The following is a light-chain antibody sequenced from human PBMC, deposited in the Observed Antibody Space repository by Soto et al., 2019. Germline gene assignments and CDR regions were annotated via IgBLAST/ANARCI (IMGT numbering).Light chain of an antibody. J-gene: IGKJ1*01. CDR3: QQYNSWPT. V-gene: IGKV3-15*01. CDR1: HSVNSH. Sequence: MMMTQSPATLSVSPGERVTLSCRTSHSVNSHVAWYQQKPGQAPRLLIYGASTRATGIPTRFSGSGSGTEFTLTIHSLRSEDFALYYCQQYNSWPTFGQGTKVDIK. CDR2: GAS.